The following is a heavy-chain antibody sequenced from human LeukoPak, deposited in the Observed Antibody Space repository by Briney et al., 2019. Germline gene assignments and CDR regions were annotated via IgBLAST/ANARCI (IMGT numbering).Heavy chain of an antibody. CDR2: IYTSGST. J-gene: IGHJ5*02. CDR1: GGSISSYY. V-gene: IGHV4-4*07. CDR3: ARDGCSSTSCSSFDP. Sequence: SETLSLTCTVSGGSISSYYWSWIRQPAGKGLEWIGRIYTSGSTNYNPSLKSRVTMSVDTSKNQFSLKLSSVTAADTAVYYCARDGCSSTSCSSFDPWGQGTLVTASS. D-gene: IGHD2-2*01.